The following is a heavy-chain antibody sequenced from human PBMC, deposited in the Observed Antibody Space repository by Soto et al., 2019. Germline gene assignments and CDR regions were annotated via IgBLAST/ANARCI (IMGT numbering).Heavy chain of an antibody. CDR1: GDSAFSGGYY. J-gene: IGHJ4*02. Sequence: PSETRSLTCNVSGDSAFSGGYYWTWISQPPGKGLEWIGYIYYSGSTNYNSGSTNYNPSLKSRVTISVDTSKNQISLKLSSVTTAYTAAFFWARDQGIAVDVLYYCGQGALVRVSP. D-gene: IGHD6-19*01. CDR3: ARDQGIAVDVLYY. V-gene: IGHV4-61*08. CDR2: IYYSGSTNYNSGST.